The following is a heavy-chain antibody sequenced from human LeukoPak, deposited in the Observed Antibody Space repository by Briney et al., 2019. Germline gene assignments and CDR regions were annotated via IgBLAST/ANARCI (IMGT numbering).Heavy chain of an antibody. CDR1: GFTVSSNY. Sequence: GGSLRLSCAASGFTVSSNYMSWVRQAPGKGLEWLSVIYSAGTTYYADSVKGRFTISRDNSKNTLYLQMNSLRAEDTAVYYCAKEGATGGLDYWGQGTLVTVSS. V-gene: IGHV3-53*01. CDR2: IYSAGTT. D-gene: IGHD1-26*01. J-gene: IGHJ4*02. CDR3: AKEGATGGLDY.